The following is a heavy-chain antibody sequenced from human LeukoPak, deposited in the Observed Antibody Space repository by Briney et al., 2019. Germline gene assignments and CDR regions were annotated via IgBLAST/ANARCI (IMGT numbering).Heavy chain of an antibody. D-gene: IGHD6-13*01. Sequence: SETLSLTCTVSGGSISSSSYYWGWIRQPPGKGLEWIGEIYHSGSTNYNPSLKSRVTISVGKSKNQFSLKLSSVTAADTAIYYCAKAAGYSSSCYDYWGQGTPVTVSS. CDR1: GGSISSSSYY. J-gene: IGHJ4*02. CDR3: AKAAGYSSSCYDY. CDR2: IYHSGST. V-gene: IGHV4-39*07.